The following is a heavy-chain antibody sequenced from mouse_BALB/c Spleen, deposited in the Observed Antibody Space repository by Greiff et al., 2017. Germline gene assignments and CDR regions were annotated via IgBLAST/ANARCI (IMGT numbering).Heavy chain of an antibody. CDR2: IDPETGGT. J-gene: IGHJ3*01. CDR1: GYTFTDYE. D-gene: IGHD1-2*01. Sequence: SGAELVRPGASVTLSCKASGYTFTDYEMHWVKQTPVHGLEWIGAIDPETGGTAYHQKFKGKATLTADKSSSTAYMELRSLTSEDSAVYYCTRWDTTATGFAYWGQGTLVTVAA. CDR3: TRWDTTATGFAY. V-gene: IGHV1-15*01.